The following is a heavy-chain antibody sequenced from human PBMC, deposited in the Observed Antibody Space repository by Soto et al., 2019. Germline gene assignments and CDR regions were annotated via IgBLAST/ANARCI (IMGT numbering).Heavy chain of an antibody. D-gene: IGHD6-19*01. CDR2: ISGSGGST. J-gene: IGHJ6*02. V-gene: IGHV3-23*01. CDR3: AKDLGIAVAGTDYYYGMDV. CDR1: GFTFSSYA. Sequence: PGGSMRLSWAASGFTFSSYAMSWVRQDPGKGLKWVSAISGSGGSTYYADSVKGRFTISRDNSKNTLYLQMNSLRAEDTAVYYCAKDLGIAVAGTDYYYGMDVWGQGTTVTVSS.